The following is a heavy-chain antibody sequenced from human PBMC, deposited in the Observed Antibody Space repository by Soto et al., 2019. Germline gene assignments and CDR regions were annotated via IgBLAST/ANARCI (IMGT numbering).Heavy chain of an antibody. CDR2: IWYDGNNK. Sequence: QVQLVESGGGVVQTGRSLTLSCAASGFTFSSYAMHWVRQAPGKGLEWVAAIWYDGNNKYYADSVKGRFTISRDNSKNTLYLQMNSLRAEDTAVYYCARSAEGSWYWFDPWGQGTLVTVSS. D-gene: IGHD1-26*01. J-gene: IGHJ5*02. CDR1: GFTFSSYA. CDR3: ARSAEGSWYWFDP. V-gene: IGHV3-33*01.